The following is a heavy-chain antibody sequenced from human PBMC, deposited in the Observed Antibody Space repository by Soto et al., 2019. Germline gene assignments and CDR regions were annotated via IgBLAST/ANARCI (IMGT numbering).Heavy chain of an antibody. J-gene: IGHJ4*02. CDR3: ARTPGVITVISAFDH. D-gene: IGHD3-22*01. CDR1: GFTFNKHA. V-gene: IGHV3-23*01. Sequence: GGSLGLSCVASGFTFNKHALAWVRQAPGKGPEWVSAISGSGSSTYDSDSVKGWFTIPRDNSNNPLYLQMNSLRAEDTAIYYCARTPGVITVISAFDHWGQGTPVTVSS. CDR2: ISGSGSST.